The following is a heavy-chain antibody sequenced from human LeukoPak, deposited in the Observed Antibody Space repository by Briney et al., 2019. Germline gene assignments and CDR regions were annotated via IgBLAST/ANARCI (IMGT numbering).Heavy chain of an antibody. J-gene: IGHJ4*02. D-gene: IGHD2-15*01. CDR1: SGSISSGVYF. Sequence: PSETLSLTCPVSSGSISSGVYFWSWIRQHPGKGLEWIGYIDYSGSTYYNPSLKSRVTISVDTSKNQFSLKLTSVTAADTAVYYCARVVAAATVDYWGQGTLVTVSS. V-gene: IGHV4-31*03. CDR3: ARVVAAATVDY. CDR2: IDYSGST.